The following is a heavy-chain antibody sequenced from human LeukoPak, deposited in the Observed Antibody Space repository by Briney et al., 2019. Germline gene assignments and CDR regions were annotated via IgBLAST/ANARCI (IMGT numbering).Heavy chain of an antibody. CDR1: GFTFSRYG. CDR2: IWEDGRNE. Sequence: PGRSLRLSCAASGFTFSRYGLHWVRQAPGKGLAWVAVIWEDGRNEYYADSVKGRFTISRDNPKNTLYLQMNSLRAEDTAVYYCARDLYSSAVDYWGQGTLVTVSS. V-gene: IGHV3-33*01. D-gene: IGHD3-22*01. CDR3: ARDLYSSAVDY. J-gene: IGHJ4*02.